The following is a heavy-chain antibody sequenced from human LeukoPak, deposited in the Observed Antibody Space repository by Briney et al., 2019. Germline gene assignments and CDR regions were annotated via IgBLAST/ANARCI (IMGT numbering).Heavy chain of an antibody. CDR2: INPNSGGT. D-gene: IGHD3-16*01. V-gene: IGHV1-2*02. Sequence: ASVKVSCKASGYTFTSYYMHWVRQAPGQGLEWMGWINPNSGGTNYAQKFQGRVTMTRDTSISTAYMELSRLRSDDTAVYYCAREGDYRGDWFDPWGQGTLVTVSS. CDR3: AREGDYRGDWFDP. CDR1: GYTFTSYY. J-gene: IGHJ5*02.